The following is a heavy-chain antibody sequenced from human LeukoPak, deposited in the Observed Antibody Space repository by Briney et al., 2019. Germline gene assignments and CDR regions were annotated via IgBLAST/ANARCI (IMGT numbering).Heavy chain of an antibody. CDR1: GYSFPNYW. CDR3: ARGQIRGRGLEYYYMDV. CDR2: IYPGDSDT. J-gene: IGHJ6*03. V-gene: IGHV5-51*01. Sequence: GESLKISCKGSGYSFPNYWIGWVRQIPGKGLEWMGIIYPGDSDTRYSPSFQGQVTISADKSITTAHLQWSSLKASDTAMYYCARGQIRGRGLEYYYMDVWGKGTTVTVSS. D-gene: IGHD1-26*01.